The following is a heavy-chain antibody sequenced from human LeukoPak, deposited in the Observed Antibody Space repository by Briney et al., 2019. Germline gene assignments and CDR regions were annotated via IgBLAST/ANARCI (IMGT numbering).Heavy chain of an antibody. CDR3: ARHFRDGWYDPLFGYYYGMDV. V-gene: IGHV4-59*08. D-gene: IGHD5-24*01. J-gene: IGHJ6*02. CDR2: IYYSGST. CDR1: GGSLSSYY. Sequence: PSETLSLTCTVSGGSLSSYYWSWIRQPPGKGLEWIGYIYYSGSTNYNPSLKSRVTISVDTSKNQFPLKLSSVTAADTAVYYCARHFRDGWYDPLFGYYYGMDVWGQGATVTVSS.